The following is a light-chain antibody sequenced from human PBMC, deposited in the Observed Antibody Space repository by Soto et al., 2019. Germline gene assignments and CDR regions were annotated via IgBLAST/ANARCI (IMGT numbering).Light chain of an antibody. CDR1: QSLSGSY. CDR3: QQYGYSPTT. V-gene: IGKV3-20*01. J-gene: IGKJ3*01. CDR2: GAS. Sequence: EIVFTQSPGTLSLSPGEGATLSCRASQSLSGSYLAWYQQRPGQAPRLLIYGASTRATGIPDRFRGSGSGTGFTLTISRLGPEDFAVYYCQQYGYSPTTFGPGTKVDIK.